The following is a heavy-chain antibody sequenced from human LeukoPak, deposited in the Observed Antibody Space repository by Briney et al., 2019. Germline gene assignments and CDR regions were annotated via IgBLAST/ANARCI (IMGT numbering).Heavy chain of an antibody. CDR2: IGSSRSTI. D-gene: IGHD2-2*01. CDR3: ARESPRESSIDY. V-gene: IGHV3-48*01. Sequence: GGSLRLSCAASGFTFSSYSMNWVRQAPGKGLEWVAYIGSSRSTIYYADSVKGRFTISRDNAKNSLYLQMNSLRAEDTAVYYCARESPRESSIDYWGQGTLVTVSS. J-gene: IGHJ4*02. CDR1: GFTFSSYS.